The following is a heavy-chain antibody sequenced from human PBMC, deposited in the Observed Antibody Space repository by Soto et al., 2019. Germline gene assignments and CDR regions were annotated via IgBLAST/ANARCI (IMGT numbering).Heavy chain of an antibody. CDR1: GGTFKMYA. CDR2: IIPIFDTP. CDR3: TRSIGSGGVMGGFDY. D-gene: IGHD3-16*01. V-gene: IGHV1-69*01. Sequence: QVQLVQSGAEVRKPGSAVRVSCKASGGTFKMYAMNWVRQAHGQGLEWMAGIIPIFDTPRYAQKFQGRVTITVDESTTTAYMELSSLRSEDTATYYCTRSIGSGGVMGGFDYWGQGTLVTVAS. J-gene: IGHJ4*02.